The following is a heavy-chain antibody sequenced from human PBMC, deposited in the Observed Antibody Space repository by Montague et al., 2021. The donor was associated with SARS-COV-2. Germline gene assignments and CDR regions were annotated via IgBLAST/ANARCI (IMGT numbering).Heavy chain of an antibody. J-gene: IGHJ4*02. CDR1: GGSFSDYF. CDR2: INHRGTS. CDR3: ARGRQHFNMIVVVMTGGEYYFDY. Sequence: SETLSLTCAVCGGSFSDYFWTWIRQPPGKGLEWIGEINHRGTSNYNPSLKSRVSISVDTSKNQFSLYLGSVTAADTAVYCCARGRQHFNMIVVVMTGGEYYFDYWGRGTLVTVSS. D-gene: IGHD3-22*01. V-gene: IGHV4-34*01.